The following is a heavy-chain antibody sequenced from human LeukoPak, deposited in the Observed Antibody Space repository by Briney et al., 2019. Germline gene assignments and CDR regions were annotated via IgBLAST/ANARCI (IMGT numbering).Heavy chain of an antibody. Sequence: GGSLRLSCVVSGFTFSSHWMHWVRQAPGKGLLWVSRIYVDGTRTNYADSVKGRFTISRDNAKNTLYLQMNSLRAEDTAVYFCARGHTSGFYNDYWGQGTLVTVSS. J-gene: IGHJ4*02. CDR1: GFTFSSHW. CDR2: IYVDGTRT. D-gene: IGHD3-22*01. CDR3: ARGHTSGFYNDY. V-gene: IGHV3-74*01.